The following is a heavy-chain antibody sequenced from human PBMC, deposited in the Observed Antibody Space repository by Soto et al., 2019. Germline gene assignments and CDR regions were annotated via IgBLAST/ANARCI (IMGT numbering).Heavy chain of an antibody. V-gene: IGHV4-59*01. Sequence: SETLSLTCPVSGGSINTYYWSWIRQPPGKALEWIGYIYYSGRTNYNPSLKSRVTMSLDTSKNQFSLKLSSVTAADTAVYYCARYAGSSWFDYWGQGTLVTVSS. J-gene: IGHJ4*02. CDR3: ARYAGSSWFDY. CDR2: IYYSGRT. CDR1: GGSINTYY. D-gene: IGHD6-13*01.